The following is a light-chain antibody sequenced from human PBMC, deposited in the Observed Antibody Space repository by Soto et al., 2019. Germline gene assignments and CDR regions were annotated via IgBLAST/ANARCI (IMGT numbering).Light chain of an antibody. V-gene: IGLV6-57*01. Sequence: NFMLTQPHSVSESPGKTVTISCTRSSGSIASKSVQWYQQRPGSSPTTVISENNQRPSGVPDRFSGSIDISSNSAALTISGLKTEDEADYYCQSSYTNNPYVFGTGTKGTVL. CDR3: QSSYTNNPYV. CDR2: ENN. CDR1: SGSIASKS. J-gene: IGLJ1*01.